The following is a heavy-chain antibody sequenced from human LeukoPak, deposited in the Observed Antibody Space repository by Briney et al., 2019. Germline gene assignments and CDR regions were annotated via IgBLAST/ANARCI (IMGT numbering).Heavy chain of an antibody. CDR3: AKDICSSTSCYYYYYMDV. J-gene: IGHJ6*03. Sequence: RGSLRPSRAVSGFTSTSGAMSWVRPAPRKGLEWVSAISVSGDRTNYADSVQWRFTISRDNSKSTLCLQMNSLRAEDTAVYYCAKDICSSTSCYYYYYMDVWGRGTTVTISS. CDR1: GFTSTSGA. V-gene: IGHV3-23*01. D-gene: IGHD2-2*01. CDR2: ISVSGDRT.